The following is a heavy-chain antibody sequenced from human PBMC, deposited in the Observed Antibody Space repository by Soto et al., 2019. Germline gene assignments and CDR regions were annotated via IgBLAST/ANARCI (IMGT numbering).Heavy chain of an antibody. V-gene: IGHV3-30-3*01. CDR1: GFSFSSYA. Sequence: QVRLVESGGGVVQPGRSLRLSCTASGFSFSSYAMYWFRQPPGKGLEWLAVISHDGINKHYADSVKGRVTVSRDNSNHSLDLQLNRLRGEDTAMYYCARDMYSSDYFFKWFDPWGQGTLVTVSS. J-gene: IGHJ5*02. CDR2: ISHDGINK. D-gene: IGHD6-19*01. CDR3: ARDMYSSDYFFKWFDP.